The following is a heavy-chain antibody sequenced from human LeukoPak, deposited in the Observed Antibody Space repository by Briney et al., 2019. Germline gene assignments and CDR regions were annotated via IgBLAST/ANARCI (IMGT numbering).Heavy chain of an antibody. J-gene: IGHJ4*02. CDR2: IKYDGSEK. CDR1: GFTFSSHW. Sequence: PGGSLRLSCAASGFTFSSHWMSWVRQAPGKRLEWVANIKYDGSEKNYVDSVKGRFTISRDSAKNSLYLQMNGLRAEDTAVYYCSSELSGWGAYFDYWGQGTLVTVSS. D-gene: IGHD6-19*01. V-gene: IGHV3-7*01. CDR3: SSELSGWGAYFDY.